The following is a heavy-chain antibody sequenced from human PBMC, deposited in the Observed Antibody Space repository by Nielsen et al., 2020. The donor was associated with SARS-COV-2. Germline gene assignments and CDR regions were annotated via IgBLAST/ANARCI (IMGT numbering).Heavy chain of an antibody. J-gene: IGHJ4*02. CDR1: GGSISSSSFY. V-gene: IGHV4-31*03. Sequence: SETLSLTCSVSGGSISSSSFYWSWIRQHAGKGLEWIGHIYYTGTTYYNQSLKSRMTIPVDTTLNQFSLKVSSVTVADTAVYYCARGKTTVTTFDLWGQGTLVTVSS. CDR3: ARGKTTVTTFDL. CDR2: IYYTGTT. D-gene: IGHD4-17*01.